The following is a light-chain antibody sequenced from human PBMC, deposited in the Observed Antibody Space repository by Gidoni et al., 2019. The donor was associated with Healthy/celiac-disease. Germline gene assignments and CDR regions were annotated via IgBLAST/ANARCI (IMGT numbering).Light chain of an antibody. CDR3: QQYGSSPECT. J-gene: IGKJ2*02. V-gene: IGKV3-20*01. CDR2: GAS. Sequence: QAPRLLISGASTRATDIPDGFSGSGSETDFTLTISRLEPRDFTVYYCQQYGSSPECTFGQGTRLEIK.